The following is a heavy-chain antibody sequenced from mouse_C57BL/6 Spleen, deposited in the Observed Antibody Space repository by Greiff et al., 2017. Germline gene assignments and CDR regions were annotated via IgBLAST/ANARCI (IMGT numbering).Heavy chain of an antibody. J-gene: IGHJ1*03. CDR1: GYAFSSSW. CDR3: ERDGYYEDWYFDV. V-gene: IGHV1-82*01. D-gene: IGHD2-3*01. CDR2: IYPGDGDT. Sequence: QVQLQQSGPELVKPGASVKISCKASGYAFSSSWMNWVQQRPGQGLEWIGRIYPGDGDTNYNGKFKGKATLTADKSSSTAYMQLSSLTSEDSAVYCSERDGYYEDWYFDVWGTGTTVTVSS.